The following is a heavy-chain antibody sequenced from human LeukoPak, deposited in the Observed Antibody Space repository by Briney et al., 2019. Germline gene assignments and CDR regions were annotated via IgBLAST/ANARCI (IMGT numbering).Heavy chain of an antibody. CDR2: ISGSGGST. V-gene: IGHV3-23*01. J-gene: IGHJ4*02. Sequence: GGSLRLSCAASGFTFSSYAMSWVRQAPGKGLEWVSAISGSGGSTYYADSVKGRFTISRDNSKRTLFLQLNSLRLDDTAVYYCAKDGAWSCTDWGQGALVTVSS. D-gene: IGHD2-21*02. CDR3: AKDGAWSCTD. CDR1: GFTFSSYA.